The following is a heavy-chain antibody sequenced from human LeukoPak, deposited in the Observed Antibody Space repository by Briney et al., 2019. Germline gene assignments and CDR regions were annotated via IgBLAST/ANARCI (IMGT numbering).Heavy chain of an antibody. CDR2: VSESGDGT. J-gene: IGHJ4*02. V-gene: IGHV3-23*01. CDR3: AKGKVNHLGALDF. Sequence: TGGSLRLSCAASGFSFSIYTMSWVRQAPGKGLEWVSSVSESGDGTYYADSVMGRFITSTDNSTKTFHLQMDSLRADDTAIYYCAKGKVNHLGALDFWGQGTLVTVSS. CDR1: GFSFSIYT. D-gene: IGHD1-26*01.